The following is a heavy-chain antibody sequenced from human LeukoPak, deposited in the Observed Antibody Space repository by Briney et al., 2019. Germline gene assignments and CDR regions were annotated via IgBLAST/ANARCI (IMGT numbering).Heavy chain of an antibody. Sequence: GGSLRLSCAASGFTFSSYAMSWVRQAPGKGLEWVSAISGSGGSTYYADSVKGRFTISRDNSKNTLYLQMNSLRAEDTAVYYCAERGVVIRAVIIVGFHKEAYYFDYWGQGALVTVSS. D-gene: IGHD3-10*01. CDR2: ISGSGGST. V-gene: IGHV3-23*01. CDR1: GFTFSSYA. J-gene: IGHJ4*02. CDR3: AERGVVIRAVIIVGFHKEAYYFDY.